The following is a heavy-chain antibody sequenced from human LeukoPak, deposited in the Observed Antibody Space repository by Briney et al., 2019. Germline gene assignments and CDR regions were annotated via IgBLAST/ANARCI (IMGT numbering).Heavy chain of an antibody. Sequence: GGSLRLSCAASGFTFSSYAMHWVRQAPGKGLEYVSAISSNGGSTYYANSVKGRFTISRDNSKNTLYLQMNSLRAEDTAVYYCAKYGFGYSPPPWFDPWGQGTLVTVSS. CDR3: AKYGFGYSPPPWFDP. J-gene: IGHJ5*02. CDR1: GFTFSSYA. D-gene: IGHD2-15*01. CDR2: ISSNGGST. V-gene: IGHV3-64*01.